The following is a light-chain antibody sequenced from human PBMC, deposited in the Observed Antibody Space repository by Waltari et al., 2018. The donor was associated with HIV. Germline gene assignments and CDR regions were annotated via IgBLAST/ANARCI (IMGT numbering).Light chain of an antibody. J-gene: IGKJ1*01. Sequence: DIQMTQSPSTLSASVGDRVNITCRASQSISSWLAWYQKKPGKAPKLLIYKASSLESGVPSRFSGSGSGTEFTLTISSLQPDDFATYYCQQSWTFGQGTKVEIK. CDR1: QSISSW. V-gene: IGKV1-5*03. CDR2: KAS. CDR3: QQSWT.